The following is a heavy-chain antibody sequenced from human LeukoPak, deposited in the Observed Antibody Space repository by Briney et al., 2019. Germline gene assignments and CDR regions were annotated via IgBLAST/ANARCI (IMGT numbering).Heavy chain of an antibody. CDR1: GFTFSSFG. J-gene: IGHJ4*02. V-gene: IGHV3-30*02. D-gene: IGHD6-13*01. CDR2: IRYDGSNK. CDR3: SKDRTMAADGTYFDY. Sequence: GGSLRLSCAASGFTFSSFGMHWVRQAPGKGLEWISFIRYDGSNKYYTDSVKGRFTISRDNSQNTLYLQMNSLRTEDTALYFCSKDRTMAADGTYFDYWGQGTLVTVSS.